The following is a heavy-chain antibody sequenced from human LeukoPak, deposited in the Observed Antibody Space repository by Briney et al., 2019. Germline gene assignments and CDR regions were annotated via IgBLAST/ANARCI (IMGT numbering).Heavy chain of an antibody. Sequence: PSETLSLTCTVSGGSVSSGSYYWSWIRQPPGKGLEWIGDIYYSGSTNYNPSLKSRVTISVDTSKNQFSLKLSSVTAADTAVYYCARGSIAVAGTDWFDPWGQGTLVTVSS. J-gene: IGHJ5*02. D-gene: IGHD6-19*01. V-gene: IGHV4-61*01. CDR2: IYYSGST. CDR1: GGSVSSGSYY. CDR3: ARGSIAVAGTDWFDP.